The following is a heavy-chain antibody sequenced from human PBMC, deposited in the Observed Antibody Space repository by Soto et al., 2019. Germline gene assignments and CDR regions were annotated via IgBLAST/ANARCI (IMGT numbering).Heavy chain of an antibody. CDR2: ISGSGGRI. V-gene: IGHV3-23*01. Sequence: GGSLRLSCAASGFTFSSYAMSWVRQAPGKGLEWVSVISGSGGRINYADSVKGRFTISRDNSKNTLYLQMNSLRGEDTAIYYCAKPNLYCSSTSCYDYWGQGTMVTVYS. CDR3: AKPNLYCSSTSCYDY. J-gene: IGHJ4*02. CDR1: GFTFSSYA. D-gene: IGHD2-2*01.